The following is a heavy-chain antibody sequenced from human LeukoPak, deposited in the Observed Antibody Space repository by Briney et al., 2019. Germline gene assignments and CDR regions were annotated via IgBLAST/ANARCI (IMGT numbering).Heavy chain of an antibody. CDR3: ATIKRGDIFGYFDF. CDR2: LYGSGST. V-gene: IGHV4-59*11. J-gene: IGHJ4*02. Sequence: SETLSLTCTVSGGSISSHYWGWIRQPPGRGLEWIGYLYGSGSTKANPSLESRVTLSADTSKNQFSLRLSSVTAADTAVYYCATIKRGDIFGYFDFWGQGILVAVYS. D-gene: IGHD5-18*01. CDR1: GGSISSHY.